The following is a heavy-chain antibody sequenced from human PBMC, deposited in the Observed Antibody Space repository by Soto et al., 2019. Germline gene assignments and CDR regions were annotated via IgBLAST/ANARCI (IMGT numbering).Heavy chain of an antibody. D-gene: IGHD7-27*01. V-gene: IGHV3-21*01. CDR1: GFTFSSYS. Sequence: EVQLLESGGGLVNPGGSLRLSCATSGFTFSSYSMDWVRQDPGKGLEWVSSINPTSRYVFYADSVRGRFTISRDYAENSLHLQMNGLRGEDTAVYYCARHETRLTGEGFDIWGRGTVVTVSS. CDR3: ARHETRLTGEGFDI. J-gene: IGHJ3*02. CDR2: INPTSRYV.